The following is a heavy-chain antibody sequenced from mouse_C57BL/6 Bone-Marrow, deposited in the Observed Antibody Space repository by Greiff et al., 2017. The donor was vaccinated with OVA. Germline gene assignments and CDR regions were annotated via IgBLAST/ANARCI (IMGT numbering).Heavy chain of an antibody. CDR2: IWRGGST. J-gene: IGHJ3*01. CDR3: ATLYYGNFTWFAY. CDR1: GFSLTSYG. D-gene: IGHD2-1*01. V-gene: IGHV2-5*01. Sequence: VQLQQSGPGLVQPSQSLSITCTVSGFSLTSYGVHWVRQSPGKGLEWLGVIWRGGSTDYNAAFMSRLSITKDNSKSQVFFKMNSLQADDTAIYYCATLYYGNFTWFAYWGQGTLVTVSA.